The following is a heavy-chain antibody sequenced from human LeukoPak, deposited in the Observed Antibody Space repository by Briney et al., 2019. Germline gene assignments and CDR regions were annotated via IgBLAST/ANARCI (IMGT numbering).Heavy chain of an antibody. CDR1: GGTFSSYA. CDR2: IIPIFGTA. D-gene: IGHD5-18*01. Sequence: GASVKVSCKASGGTFSSYAISWVRQAPGQGLEWMGGIIPIFGTANYAQKFQGRVTITADESTSTAYMELSSLRSEDTDVYYCARSSRTMVTSPFDYWGQGTLVTVSS. J-gene: IGHJ4*02. V-gene: IGHV1-69*01. CDR3: ARSSRTMVTSPFDY.